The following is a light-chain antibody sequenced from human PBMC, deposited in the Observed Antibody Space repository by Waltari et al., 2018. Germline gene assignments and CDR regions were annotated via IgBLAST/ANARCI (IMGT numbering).Light chain of an antibody. Sequence: DIQMTQSPSSVSAYVWGRVTITCRASQGISSGLYWYQQKPGKAPNILIDAASSVQSGVPSRFNGSGSATDFRLTIRGLQPEDFATYYCQQANSFPWTFGQGTKVEIK. CDR3: QQANSFPWT. CDR1: QGISSG. V-gene: IGKV1-12*01. J-gene: IGKJ1*01. CDR2: AAS.